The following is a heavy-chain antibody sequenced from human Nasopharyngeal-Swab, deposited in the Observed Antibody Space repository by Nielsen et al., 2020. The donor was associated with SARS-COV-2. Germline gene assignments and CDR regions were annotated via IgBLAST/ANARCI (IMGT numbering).Heavy chain of an antibody. CDR3: ARAGTIFGVVIIHFDY. CDR1: GGSFSGYY. Sequence: SETLSLTCAVYGGSFSGYYWSWIRQPPGKGLEWIGYIYYSGSTYYNPSLKSRVTISVDTSKNQFSLKLSSVTAADTAVYYCARAGTIFGVVIIHFDYWGQGTLVTVSS. V-gene: IGHV4-34*09. D-gene: IGHD3-3*01. J-gene: IGHJ4*02. CDR2: IYYSGST.